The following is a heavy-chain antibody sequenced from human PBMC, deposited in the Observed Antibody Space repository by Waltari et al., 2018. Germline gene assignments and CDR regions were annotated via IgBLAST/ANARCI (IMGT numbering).Heavy chain of an antibody. V-gene: IGHV3-11*04. J-gene: IGHJ4*02. CDR3: ARSGRFGESVDY. CDR2: ISSAAYTI. D-gene: IGHD3-10*01. CDR1: GFTFSDYH. Sequence: QVQLVESGGGLVKPGESLRLSCAASGFTFSDYHMSWIRQAPGKGRGWFAYISSAAYTIYYTDPVKGRFTISRDNAKNELHLQMGGLRAEDTAVYYCARSGRFGESVDYWGQGTLVTVSS.